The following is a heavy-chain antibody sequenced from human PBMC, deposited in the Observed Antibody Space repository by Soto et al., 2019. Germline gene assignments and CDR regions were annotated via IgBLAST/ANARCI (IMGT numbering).Heavy chain of an antibody. Sequence: QVQLVQSGSEGKEPGASMKISCQASGYTFTRYDITWVRQATGQGLEWMGWMNPQTGNTAYAEKFQGRVTMNRRTSINTAYMELSGLRSEDTAVYYCARLSEESSSSNYYYFNIDVWGKGSTVTVSS. J-gene: IGHJ6*03. V-gene: IGHV1-8*01. CDR2: MNPQTGNT. CDR3: ARLSEESSSSNYYYFNIDV. D-gene: IGHD6-6*01. CDR1: GYTFTRYD.